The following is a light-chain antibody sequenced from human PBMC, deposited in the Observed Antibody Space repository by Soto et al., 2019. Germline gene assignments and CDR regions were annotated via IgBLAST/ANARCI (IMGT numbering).Light chain of an antibody. Sequence: QSALTQPPSVSGAPGQRVTISCTGSSSNIGACYDVHWYQQLPGTAPKLLIYGNSNRPSGVPDRFSGSKSGTSASLAITGLQAEDEADYYCQSYDSSLSGYVFGTGTKVTVL. J-gene: IGLJ1*01. CDR3: QSYDSSLSGYV. CDR2: GNS. CDR1: SSNIGACYD. V-gene: IGLV1-40*01.